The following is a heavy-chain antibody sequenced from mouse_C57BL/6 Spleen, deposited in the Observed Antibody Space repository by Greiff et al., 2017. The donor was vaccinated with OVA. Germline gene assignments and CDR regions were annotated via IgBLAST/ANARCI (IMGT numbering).Heavy chain of an antibody. CDR2: IYPGDGCT. V-gene: IGHV1-85*01. CDR3: ARELLLRSPEFAD. Sequence: QVQLQQSGPELVKPGASVKLSCKASGYTFTSYDINWVKQRPGQGLEWIGWIYPGDGCTKYNEKFKGKATLTADTSSSTAYMELHSLTSEDSAGYFCARELLLRSPEFADWGKGTLVTVSA. D-gene: IGHD1-1*01. CDR1: GYTFTSYD. J-gene: IGHJ3*01.